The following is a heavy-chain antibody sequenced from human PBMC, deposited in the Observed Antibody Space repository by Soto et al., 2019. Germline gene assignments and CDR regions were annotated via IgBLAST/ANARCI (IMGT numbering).Heavy chain of an antibody. CDR3: ARPGTYYDDRSGYYYSNGPWSSFDI. V-gene: IGHV4-38-2*01. J-gene: IGHJ3*02. CDR2: IYHSGST. D-gene: IGHD3-22*01. Sequence: ASETLSLTCAVSGYSISSGYYWGWIRQPPGKGLEWIGSIYHSGSTYYNPSLKSRVTISVDTSKNQFSLKLSAVTAADTAVYYWARPGTYYDDRSGYYYSNGPWSSFDIWGQGTMVTVSS. CDR1: GYSISSGYY.